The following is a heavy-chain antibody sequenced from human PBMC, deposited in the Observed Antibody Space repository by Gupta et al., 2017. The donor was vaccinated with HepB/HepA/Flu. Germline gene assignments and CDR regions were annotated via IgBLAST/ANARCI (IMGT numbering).Heavy chain of an antibody. CDR1: GFTFSNYW. V-gene: IGHV3-74*01. CDR3: ARALSGYCSGGSCYSLGY. Sequence: EVQLVESGGGLVQPGGSLRLPCAASGFTFSNYWMHWVRQAPGKGLVWVSRINSDGSSTSYADSVKGRFTISRDNAKNTLYLQMNSLRAEDTAVYYCARALSGYCSGGSCYSLGYWGQGTLVTVSS. CDR2: INSDGSST. J-gene: IGHJ4*02. D-gene: IGHD2-15*01.